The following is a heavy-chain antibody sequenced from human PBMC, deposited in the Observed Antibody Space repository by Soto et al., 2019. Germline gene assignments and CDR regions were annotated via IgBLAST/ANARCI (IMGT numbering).Heavy chain of an antibody. J-gene: IGHJ6*02. V-gene: IGHV3-23*01. Sequence: EVQLLESGGGLVQPGGSLRLSCAASGFTFSSYAMSWVRQAPGKGLEWVSAISGSGGSTYYADSVKGRFTISRDNSKNTLYLQMTSLRAEDTAVYYCAKDLPPFRLRGTTGTYYYYGMDVWGQGTTVTVSS. CDR2: ISGSGGST. D-gene: IGHD4-17*01. CDR3: AKDLPPFRLRGTTGTYYYYGMDV. CDR1: GFTFSSYA.